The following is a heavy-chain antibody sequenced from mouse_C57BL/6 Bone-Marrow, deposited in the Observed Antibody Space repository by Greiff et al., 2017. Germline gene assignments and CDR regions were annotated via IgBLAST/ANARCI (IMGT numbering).Heavy chain of an antibody. Sequence: DVKLQESGAELVRPGASVKLSCTASGFNIKDDYMHWVKQRPEQGLEWIGWIDPENGDTEYASKFQGKATITADTSSNTAYLQLSSLTSEDTAVYYCTYSLAWFAYWGQGTLVTVSA. J-gene: IGHJ3*01. CDR3: TYSLAWFAY. D-gene: IGHD2-12*01. V-gene: IGHV14-4*01. CDR2: IDPENGDT. CDR1: GFNIKDDY.